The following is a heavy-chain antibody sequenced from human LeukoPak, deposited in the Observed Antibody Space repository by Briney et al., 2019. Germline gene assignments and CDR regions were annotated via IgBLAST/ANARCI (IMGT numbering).Heavy chain of an antibody. CDR3: TVQLSQ. J-gene: IGHJ4*02. D-gene: IGHD6-6*01. Sequence: PGGSLRLSCAASGFTYSNAWMIWVRQAPGKGLEWVGRIKSKTDGGTTEYAALVKGRFTTSRDDSKNTMYLQMNSLKTEDTAVYYCTVQLSQWGQGTLVTVSS. CDR2: IKSKTDGGTT. V-gene: IGHV3-15*01. CDR1: GFTYSNAW.